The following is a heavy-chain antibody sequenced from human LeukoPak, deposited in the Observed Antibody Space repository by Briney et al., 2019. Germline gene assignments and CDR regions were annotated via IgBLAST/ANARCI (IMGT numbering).Heavy chain of an antibody. J-gene: IGHJ3*02. V-gene: IGHV3-21*01. D-gene: IGHD6-13*01. CDR3: ARILVAAAGDAFDI. Sequence: GGSLRLSCAASGFTFSSYSMNWVRQAPGKGLEWVSSISSSSSYIYYADSVKGRFTISRDNAKNSLYLQMNSLRAEDTAVYYCARILVAAAGDAFDICGQGTMVTVSS. CDR1: GFTFSSYS. CDR2: ISSSSSYI.